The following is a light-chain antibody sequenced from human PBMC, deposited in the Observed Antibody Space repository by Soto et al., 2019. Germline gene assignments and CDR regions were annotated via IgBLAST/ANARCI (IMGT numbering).Light chain of an antibody. CDR1: QVIIKY. CDR3: QQYRTYS. CDR2: DAS. V-gene: IGKV1-33*01. Sequence: DIQMTQSPSSLSASVGDRVTMTCHASQVIIKYLSWYQQKPGKAPKLLIYDASNLETGGPSRFSGNGSGTEFTLTISSLQPGDFATYYCQQYRTYSFGQGSRVEIK. J-gene: IGKJ1*01.